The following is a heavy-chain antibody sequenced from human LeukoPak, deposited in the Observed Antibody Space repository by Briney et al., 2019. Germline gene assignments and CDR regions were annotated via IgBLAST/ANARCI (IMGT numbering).Heavy chain of an antibody. CDR1: GFTFSAYG. J-gene: IGHJ3*02. CDR2: LSNGAKTN. Sequence: GGSLRLSCAASGFTFSAYGMHWVRQAPGKGLEWVAALSNGAKTNAYADAVKGRFTISRGNSRNTLFVQMNSLRPEDTAVYYCAKELGGYDAFDIWGQGTMVTVSS. V-gene: IGHV3-30*18. D-gene: IGHD3-22*01. CDR3: AKELGGYDAFDI.